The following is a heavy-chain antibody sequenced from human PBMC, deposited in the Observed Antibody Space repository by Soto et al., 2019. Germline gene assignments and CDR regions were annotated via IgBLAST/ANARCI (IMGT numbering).Heavy chain of an antibody. V-gene: IGHV3-23*01. Sequence: PGGSLRLSCAASGFTFSNYDMNRVRQAPGKGLEWVSVITGSGGSTYDADSVKGRFTISRDNSKNMLYLQMNSLRAEDTAVYFCAKLYYCGTTSCCPHDYWGQGTLVTVSS. CDR2: ITGSGGST. D-gene: IGHD2-2*01. CDR1: GFTFSNYD. J-gene: IGHJ4*02. CDR3: AKLYYCGTTSCCPHDY.